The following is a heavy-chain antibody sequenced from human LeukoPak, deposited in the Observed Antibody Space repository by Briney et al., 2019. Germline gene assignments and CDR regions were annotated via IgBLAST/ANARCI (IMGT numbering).Heavy chain of an antibody. Sequence: LETLSLTCTVSGGSISSYYWSWIRQPPGKGLEWIGEINHSGSTNYNPSLKSRVTISVDTSKNQFSLKLSSVTAADTAVYYCARGFQPLVANWFDPWGQGTLVTVSS. J-gene: IGHJ5*02. CDR3: ARGFQPLVANWFDP. CDR1: GGSISSYY. CDR2: INHSGST. V-gene: IGHV4-34*01. D-gene: IGHD2-8*02.